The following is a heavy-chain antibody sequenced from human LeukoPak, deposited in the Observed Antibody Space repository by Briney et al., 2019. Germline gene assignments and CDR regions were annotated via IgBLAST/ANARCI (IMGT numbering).Heavy chain of an antibody. Sequence: GRSLRLSCAASGFTFSSYGMHWVRQAPGKGLEWVAVISYDGSNKYYADSVKGRFTISRDNSKNTLYLQMNSLRAEDTAVYHCDVNSYGMGYWGQGTLVTVSS. J-gene: IGHJ4*02. V-gene: IGHV3-30*03. CDR1: GFTFSSYG. D-gene: IGHD5-18*01. CDR3: DVNSYGMGY. CDR2: ISYDGSNK.